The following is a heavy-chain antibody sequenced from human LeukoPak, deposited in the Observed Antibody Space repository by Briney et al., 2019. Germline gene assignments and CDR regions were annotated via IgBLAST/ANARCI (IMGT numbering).Heavy chain of an antibody. CDR3: ARRYCSGGSCYLFDL. CDR1: GGSISSYY. V-gene: IGHV4-59*08. CDR2: IYYSGST. D-gene: IGHD2-15*01. Sequence: PSETLSLTCTVSGGSISSYYWSWIRQPPGKGLEWIGYIYYSGSTNYNPSLKSRVTISVDTSKNQFSLKLSSVTSADTAVYYCARRYCSGGSCYLFDLWGRGTLVTVSS. J-gene: IGHJ2*01.